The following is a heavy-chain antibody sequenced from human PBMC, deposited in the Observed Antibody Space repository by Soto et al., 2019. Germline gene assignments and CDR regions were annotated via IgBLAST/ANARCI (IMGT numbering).Heavy chain of an antibody. Sequence: QLQLQESGPGLVKPSETLSLTCTVSGGSISSSSYYWGWIRQPPGKGLEWIGSIYYSGRTYYNPSLTSRVTISEATSKHQFFPKLSSVTAADTAVYYCARHPVPTAFGELFRFDPWGQGTLVTVSS. CDR3: ARHPVPTAFGELFRFDP. CDR1: GGSISSSSYY. D-gene: IGHD3-10*01. V-gene: IGHV4-39*01. CDR2: IYYSGRT. J-gene: IGHJ5*02.